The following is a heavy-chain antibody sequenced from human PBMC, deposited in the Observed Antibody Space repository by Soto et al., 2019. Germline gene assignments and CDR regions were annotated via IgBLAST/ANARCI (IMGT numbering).Heavy chain of an antibody. CDR3: ARTVQSRDYSCYMDY. Sequence: PSETLSLTCTVSGGSVSSVSSCWSCIRQPLGKGLEWIGYICYSGRTNYNPSLKSRVTISVDTSKNQFSLKLSSVTPADTAVYYCARTVQSRDYSCYMDYWGQGTTVTVSS. J-gene: IGHJ6*03. V-gene: IGHV4-61*01. D-gene: IGHD1-1*01. CDR2: ICYSGRT. CDR1: GGSVSSVSSC.